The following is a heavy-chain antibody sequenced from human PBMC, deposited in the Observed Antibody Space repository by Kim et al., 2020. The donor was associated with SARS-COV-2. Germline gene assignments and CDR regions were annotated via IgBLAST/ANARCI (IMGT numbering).Heavy chain of an antibody. CDR3: AREGVGGSFDY. J-gene: IGHJ4*02. V-gene: IGHV1-3*01. CDR2: NT. Sequence: NTRDSRKFQGRVSITRETSASTAYLELSGLRFEDTAVYYCAREGVGGSFDYWGQGTLVTVSS. D-gene: IGHD1-26*01.